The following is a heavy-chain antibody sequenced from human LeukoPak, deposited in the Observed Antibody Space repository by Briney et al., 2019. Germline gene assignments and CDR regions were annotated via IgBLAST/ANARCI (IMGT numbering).Heavy chain of an antibody. CDR2: INPNSGDT. V-gene: IGHV1-2*06. CDR3: ARDYCSSTSCLFDY. CDR1: GYTFTSYG. Sequence: GASVKVSCKASGYTFTSYGISWVRRAPGQGLEWMGRINPNSGDTNYAQKFQGRVTMTRDTSISTAYMELSRLRSDDTAVYYCARDYCSSTSCLFDYWGQGALVTVSS. J-gene: IGHJ4*02. D-gene: IGHD2-2*01.